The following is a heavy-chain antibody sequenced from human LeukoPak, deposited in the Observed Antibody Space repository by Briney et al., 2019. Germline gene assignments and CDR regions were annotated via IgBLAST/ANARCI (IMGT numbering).Heavy chain of an antibody. V-gene: IGHV4-59*08. CDR3: AGHQWVPAFDV. J-gene: IGHJ3*01. Sequence: SETLSLTCTVSGDSLTGFYWNWIRQPPGKGLEWVGYIHYSGSTNYNPSLKSRASISVDTSKTQFSLKLSSVAAAATAVYYFAGHQWVPAFDVWAQGTMVSVS. CDR1: GDSLTGFY. CDR2: IHYSGST. D-gene: IGHD1-26*01.